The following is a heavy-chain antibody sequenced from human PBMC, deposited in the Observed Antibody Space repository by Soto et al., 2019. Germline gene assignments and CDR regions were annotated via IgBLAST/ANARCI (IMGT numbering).Heavy chain of an antibody. Sequence: QITLKESGPTLVKPTQTLTLTCTFSGFSLSSLGLGVGWIRQPPGKALEWLALIYWHDNKHYSPSLKSRLSITKDTSKTQVVLTMTHMDPGDTGTYYCVHAYMVTPLQYWGQGALVTVSS. CDR3: VHAYMVTPLQY. V-gene: IGHV2-5*04. CDR2: IYWHDNK. CDR1: GFSLSSLGLG. J-gene: IGHJ4*02. D-gene: IGHD2-21*02.